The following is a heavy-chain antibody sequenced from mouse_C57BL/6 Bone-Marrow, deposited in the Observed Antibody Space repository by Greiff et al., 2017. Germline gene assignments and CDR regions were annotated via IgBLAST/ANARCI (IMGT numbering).Heavy chain of an antibody. V-gene: IGHV5-17*01. D-gene: IGHD2-1*01. CDR2: ISSGSSTI. Sequence: EVKLVESGGGLVKPGGSLKLSCAASGFTFSDYGMHWVRQAPEKGLEWVAYISSGSSTIYYADTVKGRITISRDNAKNTLFLQMTRRRSEDTAMYYCARVYYGNYGAMDYWGQGTSVTVSS. J-gene: IGHJ4*01. CDR3: ARVYYGNYGAMDY. CDR1: GFTFSDYG.